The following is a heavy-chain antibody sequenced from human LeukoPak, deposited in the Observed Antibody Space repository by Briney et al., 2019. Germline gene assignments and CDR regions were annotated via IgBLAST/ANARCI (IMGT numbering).Heavy chain of an antibody. CDR1: GDSFGTYG. J-gene: IGHJ5*02. CDR2: FNPIFGSA. Sequence: SVKVSCKASGDSFGTYGITWVRQAPGEGLEWMGGFNPIFGSAQYAQKFQGRVTITMDVSARTVYMELSSLRSEDTTIYYCARDFGSEVFDPWGQGTLVTVSS. CDR3: ARDFGSEVFDP. D-gene: IGHD3-10*01. V-gene: IGHV1-69*05.